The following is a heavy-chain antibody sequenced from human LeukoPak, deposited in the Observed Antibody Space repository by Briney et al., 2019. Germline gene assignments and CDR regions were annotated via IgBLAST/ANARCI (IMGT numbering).Heavy chain of an antibody. J-gene: IGHJ6*02. V-gene: IGHV3-33*01. CDR3: ARDRHCVKGICHSPPGMDV. CDR1: GFTFNSYG. D-gene: IGHD6-13*01. CDR2: IWFDGKNE. Sequence: GGSLRLSRAASGFTFNSYGMHWVRQAPGKGLEWVADIWFDGKNEHFADSVKGRFTISRDNSKNTMYLQINSLRVEDSAVYYCARDRHCVKGICHSPPGMDVWGQGTTVTVSS.